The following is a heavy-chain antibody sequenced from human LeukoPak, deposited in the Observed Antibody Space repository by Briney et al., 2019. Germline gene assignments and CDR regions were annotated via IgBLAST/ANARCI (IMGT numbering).Heavy chain of an antibody. Sequence: SETLSLTCTVSGGSISSSSYYWSWIRQPPGKGLEWIGEINHSGSINYNPSLKSRVTISVDTSKNQFSLKLSSVTAADTAVYYCATTRITMVRGADYGMDVWGQGTTVTVSS. D-gene: IGHD3-10*01. CDR2: INHSGSI. CDR3: ATTRITMVRGADYGMDV. V-gene: IGHV4-39*07. CDR1: GGSISSSSYY. J-gene: IGHJ6*02.